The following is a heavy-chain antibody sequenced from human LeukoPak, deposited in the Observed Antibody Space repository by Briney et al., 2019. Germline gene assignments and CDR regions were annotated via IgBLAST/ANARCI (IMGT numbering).Heavy chain of an antibody. Sequence: GASVKVSCKASGYTFTGYYMHWVRQAPGQGLEWMGWINPNSGGTNYAQKFQGRVTMTRDTSISAAYMELSRLRSDDTAVYYCARDLSSGWYFVVGYWGQGTLVTVSS. V-gene: IGHV1-2*02. D-gene: IGHD6-19*01. CDR3: ARDLSSGWYFVVGY. CDR2: INPNSGGT. J-gene: IGHJ4*02. CDR1: GYTFTGYY.